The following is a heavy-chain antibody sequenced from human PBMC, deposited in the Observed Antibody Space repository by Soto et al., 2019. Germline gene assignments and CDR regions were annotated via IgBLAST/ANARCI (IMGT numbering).Heavy chain of an antibody. CDR3: ARVVGRRLDY. Sequence: PSETLSLTCTVSDGSVSSGSYYWSWIRQPPGKGLEWIGYIYYSGSTNYNPSLKSRVTISVDTSKNQFSLKLSSVTAADTAVYYCARVVGRRLDYWGQGTLVTVSS. V-gene: IGHV4-61*01. CDR2: IYYSGST. CDR1: DGSVSSGSYY. D-gene: IGHD3-10*01. J-gene: IGHJ4*02.